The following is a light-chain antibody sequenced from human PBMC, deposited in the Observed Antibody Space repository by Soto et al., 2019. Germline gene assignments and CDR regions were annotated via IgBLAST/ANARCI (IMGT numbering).Light chain of an antibody. CDR2: DVS. CDR1: SGDVGRHNY. CDR3: ISYTSSSTPYV. J-gene: IGLJ1*01. Sequence: QSALTQPASVPGSPGQSITISCTGSSGDVGRHNYVSWYQHHPGKAPKLMIYDVSNRPSGVSNRFSGSKSGNTASLTISGLQAEDEAEYYCISYTSSSTPYVFGTGTKLTVL. V-gene: IGLV2-14*03.